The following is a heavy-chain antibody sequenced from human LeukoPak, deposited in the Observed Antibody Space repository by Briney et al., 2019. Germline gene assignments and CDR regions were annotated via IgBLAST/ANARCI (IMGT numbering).Heavy chain of an antibody. CDR1: GGSISSSAW. J-gene: IGHJ6*03. V-gene: IGHV4-4*02. D-gene: IGHD2/OR15-2a*01. CDR2: INDRGTI. Sequence: SETLSLTCAVLGGSISSSAWWTWVRQSPGKGLEWIGEINDRGTINYNPSLQRRVSISVDKSKNEFSLILNSVTDADTALYYCAREAKGTNFFYYYMDVWGKGTTVTVSS. CDR3: AREAKGTNFFYYYMDV.